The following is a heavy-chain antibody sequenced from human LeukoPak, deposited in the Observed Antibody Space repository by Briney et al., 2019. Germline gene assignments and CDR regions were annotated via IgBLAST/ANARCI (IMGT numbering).Heavy chain of an antibody. J-gene: IGHJ4*02. CDR2: ISYDGSNK. CDR3: ARPYYYDSSGFDY. V-gene: IGHV3-30*04. Sequence: GGSLRLSCAASGFTFISYAMHWVRQAPGKGLEWVAVISYDGSNKYYADSVKGRFTISRDNSKNTLYLQMNSLRAEDTAVYYCARPYYYDSSGFDYWGQGTLVTVSS. CDR1: GFTFISYA. D-gene: IGHD3-22*01.